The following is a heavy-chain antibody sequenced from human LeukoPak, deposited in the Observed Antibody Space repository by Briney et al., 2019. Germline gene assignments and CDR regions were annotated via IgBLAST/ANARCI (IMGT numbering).Heavy chain of an antibody. V-gene: IGHV1-2*02. D-gene: IGHD3-22*01. J-gene: IGHJ4*02. CDR2: INPNSGGT. Sequence: GASVKVSCKASGYTFTGYYMHWVRQAPGQGLEWMGWINPNSGGTNYAQKFQGRVTMTRDTSISTAYMELSRLRSDDTAVYYCARTYDAYYDSSGYYYVPFGYWGQGTLVTVSS. CDR3: ARTYDAYYDSSGYYYVPFGY. CDR1: GYTFTGYY.